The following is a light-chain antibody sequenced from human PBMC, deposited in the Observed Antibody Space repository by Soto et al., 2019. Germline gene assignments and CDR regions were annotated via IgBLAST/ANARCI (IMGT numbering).Light chain of an antibody. V-gene: IGKV3-20*01. CDR3: QQYGSSLWT. CDR1: QSVSSSH. J-gene: IGKJ1*01. CDR2: GAS. Sequence: EIVLTKSPGTLSLSPGGRSTLSCRASQSVSSSHLAWYQQKPGQAPRLLIYGASTRATGIPDRFSGSGSGTDFTHTISRLEPEDFAVYYCQQYGSSLWTFGQGTKVDIK.